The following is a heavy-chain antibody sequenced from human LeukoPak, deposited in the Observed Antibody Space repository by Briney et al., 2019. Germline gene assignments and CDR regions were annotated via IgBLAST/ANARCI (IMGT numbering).Heavy chain of an antibody. CDR1: GYSFTSYW. D-gene: IGHD3-3*01. V-gene: IGHV5-51*01. J-gene: IGHJ3*02. CDR2: IYPGDSDT. CDR3: ARQDYDFWSGYPAQGAFDI. Sequence: GESLKISCKGSGYSFTSYWIGWVRQIPGKGLEWMGIIYPGDSDTRYSPSFQGQVTISADKSISTAYLQWSSLKASDTAMYYCARQDYDFWSGYPAQGAFDIWGQGTMVTVSS.